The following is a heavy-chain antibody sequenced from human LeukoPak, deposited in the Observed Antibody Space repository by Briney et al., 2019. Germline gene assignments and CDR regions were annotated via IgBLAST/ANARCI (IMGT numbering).Heavy chain of an antibody. CDR1: GFTFSSYA. CDR3: VKDLGDGYNDYDY. J-gene: IGHJ4*02. Sequence: PGGSLRLSCSASGFTFSSYAMHWVRQAPGKGLEYVSAIRSNGGSTYYADSVKGRFTISRDNSKNTLYLQMSSLRAEDTAVYYCVKDLGDGYNDYDYWGQGTLVTVSS. CDR2: IRSNGGST. D-gene: IGHD5-24*01. V-gene: IGHV3-64D*06.